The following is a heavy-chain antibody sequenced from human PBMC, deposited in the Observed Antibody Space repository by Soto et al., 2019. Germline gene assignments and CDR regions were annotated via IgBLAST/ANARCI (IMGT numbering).Heavy chain of an antibody. CDR1: GYTLTELS. D-gene: IGHD1-26*01. CDR3: ARDHIRSGSYSTFDY. CDR2: FDPEDGET. Sequence: ASVKVSFKVSGYTLTELSMHWVRQAPGKGLEWMGCFDPEDGETIYAQKFQGRVTMTEDTSTDTAYMELSSLRSEDTAVYYCARDHIRSGSYSTFDYWGQGTLGTVSS. V-gene: IGHV1-24*01. J-gene: IGHJ4*02.